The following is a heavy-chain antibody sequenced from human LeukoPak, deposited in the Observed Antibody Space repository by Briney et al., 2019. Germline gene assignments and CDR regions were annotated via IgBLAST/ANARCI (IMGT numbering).Heavy chain of an antibody. Sequence: VASVKVSCKASGGTFSSYAISWVRQAPGQGLEWMGGIIPIFGTANYAQKFQGRVTITADKSTSTAYMELSSLRSEDTAVYYCARVGATIVYYYYMDVWGKGTTVTVSS. CDR3: ARVGATIVYYYYMDV. D-gene: IGHD1-26*01. CDR2: IIPIFGTA. J-gene: IGHJ6*03. V-gene: IGHV1-69*06. CDR1: GGTFSSYA.